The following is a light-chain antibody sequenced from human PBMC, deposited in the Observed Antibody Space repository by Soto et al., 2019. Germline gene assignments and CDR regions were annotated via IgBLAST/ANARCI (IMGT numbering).Light chain of an antibody. CDR1: QSISSY. Sequence: DIQMTQSPSSLSASVGDRVTITCRASQSISSYLNWYQQQPGKAPKVLIYGASRLQGGVPSRFSGSGSGTDFTLTISSLQREDFASYYCQPSYSTPYTFGQGTKLEIK. CDR2: GAS. J-gene: IGKJ2*01. CDR3: QPSYSTPYT. V-gene: IGKV1-39*01.